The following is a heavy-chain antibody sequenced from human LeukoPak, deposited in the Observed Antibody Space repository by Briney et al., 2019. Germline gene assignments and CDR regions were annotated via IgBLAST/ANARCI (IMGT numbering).Heavy chain of an antibody. CDR2: INPNSGGT. J-gene: IGHJ4*02. CDR3: ARGKDYDFWSGPTDY. Sequence: ASVKVSCKASGYTFTGYYMHWVRQAPGQGLEWMGWINPNSGGTNYAQKFQGRVTMTRGTSISTAYMELSRLRSDDTAVYYCARGKDYDFWSGPTDYWGQGTLVTVSS. D-gene: IGHD3-3*01. V-gene: IGHV1-2*02. CDR1: GYTFTGYY.